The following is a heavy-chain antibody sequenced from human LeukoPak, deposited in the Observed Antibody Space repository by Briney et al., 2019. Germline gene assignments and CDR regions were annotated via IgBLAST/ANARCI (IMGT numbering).Heavy chain of an antibody. V-gene: IGHV1-2*02. CDR2: INPNSGGT. CDR1: GYTFIGYY. J-gene: IGHJ6*03. Sequence: GASVKVSCKASGYTFIGYYMHWVRQAPGQGLEWRGWINPNSGGTNYAQKFQGRVTMTSDTSITTTYMELSRLRSDDTAVYYCARDPRVVATRVSYMDVWGKGTTVTVSS. CDR3: ARDPRVVATRVSYMDV. D-gene: IGHD2-21*02.